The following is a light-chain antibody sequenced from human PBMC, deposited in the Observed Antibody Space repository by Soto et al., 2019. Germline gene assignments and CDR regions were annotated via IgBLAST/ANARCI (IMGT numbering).Light chain of an antibody. CDR2: AAS. CDR3: LKYNSAPRT. Sequence: DIQMTQSPSSLSASVGDRVTITCRASQGISNYLAWYQQKPGKVPKLLIYAASTLQSWVPSRFSGSGSGTDFTLTISSLQPEDVAAYYCLKYNSAPRTFGPGTKVDIK. J-gene: IGKJ3*01. V-gene: IGKV1-27*01. CDR1: QGISNY.